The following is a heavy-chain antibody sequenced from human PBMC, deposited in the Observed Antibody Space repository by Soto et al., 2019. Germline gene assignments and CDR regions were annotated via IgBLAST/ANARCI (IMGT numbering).Heavy chain of an antibody. J-gene: IGHJ4*02. CDR3: ARLKEDYFDY. CDR1: GYTFTSYG. V-gene: IGHV1-18*01. Sequence: GASVKVSCKASGYTFTSYGISWVRQAPGQGLEWMGWISAYNGNTNYAQKFQGRVTITADESTSTAYMELSSLRSEDTAVYYCARLKEDYFDYWGQGTLVTVSS. CDR2: ISAYNGNT.